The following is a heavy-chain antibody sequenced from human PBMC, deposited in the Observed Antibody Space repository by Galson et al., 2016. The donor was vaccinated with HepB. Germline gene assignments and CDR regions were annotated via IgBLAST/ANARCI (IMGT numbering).Heavy chain of an antibody. Sequence: SVKVSCKVSGGTFGSHAISWVRQAPGQGLEWMGRIIPFLDVPNYAQKFQGRVTITADKSTSTAYMELSSLRSEDTAVYYCARGLPTVTTRMDWFDPWGQGTLVIVSS. D-gene: IGHD4-17*01. V-gene: IGHV1-69*04. J-gene: IGHJ5*02. CDR2: IIPFLDVP. CDR1: GGTFGSHA. CDR3: ARGLPTVTTRMDWFDP.